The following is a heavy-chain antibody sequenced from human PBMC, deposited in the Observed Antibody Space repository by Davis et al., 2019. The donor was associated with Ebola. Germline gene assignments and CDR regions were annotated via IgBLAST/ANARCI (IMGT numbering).Heavy chain of an antibody. CDR3: ARALHDEVLDY. D-gene: IGHD1-1*01. CDR2: VSHSEREK. V-gene: IGHV3-30*04. Sequence: PGGSLRLSCAASGFTFSNYAMHWVRQAPGKGLEWVAVVSHSEREKFYADSVKGRFTISRDNSENTLYLQMNSLTADDTAIYFCARALHDEVLDYWGQGTPVTVSS. CDR1: GFTFSNYA. J-gene: IGHJ4*02.